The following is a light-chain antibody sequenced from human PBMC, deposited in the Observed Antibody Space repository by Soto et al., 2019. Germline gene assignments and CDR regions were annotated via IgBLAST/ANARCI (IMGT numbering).Light chain of an antibody. V-gene: IGKV1-5*01. J-gene: IGKJ1*01. CDR1: QSISGC. CDR3: QQYYSDWT. Sequence: DIQMTQSPSTLSASVGDRVTITCRASQSISGCLAWYQQKPGTAPKLLIYEASNLESGVPSRFSGSGSGTEFTLTISSLQPDDFATYYCQQYYSDWTFGQGTKVDI. CDR2: EAS.